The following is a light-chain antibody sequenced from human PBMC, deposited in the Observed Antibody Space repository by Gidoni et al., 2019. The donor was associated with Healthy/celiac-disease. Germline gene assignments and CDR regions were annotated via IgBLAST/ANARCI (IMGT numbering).Light chain of an antibody. CDR1: QCIRND. Sequence: DIQTTQSPSSLSASVGDRVTITCRASQCIRNDLGLYQQKPGKAPKRLIYAASSLQSGVPSRFSGSGSGTEFTLTISSLQPEDFATYYCLQHNSYPFTFGPGTKVDIK. CDR3: LQHNSYPFT. CDR2: AAS. V-gene: IGKV1-17*01. J-gene: IGKJ3*01.